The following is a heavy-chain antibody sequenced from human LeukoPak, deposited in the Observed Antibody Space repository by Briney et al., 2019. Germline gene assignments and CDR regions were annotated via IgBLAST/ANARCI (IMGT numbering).Heavy chain of an antibody. V-gene: IGHV4-4*07. CDR3: ARGRYYYGSGSHFDY. CDR1: GGSISSYY. J-gene: IGHJ4*02. D-gene: IGHD3-10*01. CDR2: IYSSGNT. Sequence: SETLSLTCTVSGGSISSYYWSWIRQPAGKGLEWIGRIYSSGNTNYNPSLKSRVTMSVDTSKNQFSLKMSSVTAADTAVYYCARGRYYYGSGSHFDYWGQGILVIVSS.